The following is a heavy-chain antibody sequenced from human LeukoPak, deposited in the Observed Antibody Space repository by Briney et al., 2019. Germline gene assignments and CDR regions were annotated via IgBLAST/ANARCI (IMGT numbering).Heavy chain of an antibody. CDR1: GITFIGYC. CDR3: ARSFQT. J-gene: IGHJ5*02. V-gene: IGHV1-2*02. Sequence: ASVKVSCKASGITFIGYCMHWVRQAPGQGLEWMGWINPKSGDTKYAQKFQGRVTMTTSISTVYMELSRLRSDDTAIYYCARSFQTWGQGTLVSVSS. CDR2: INPKSGDT.